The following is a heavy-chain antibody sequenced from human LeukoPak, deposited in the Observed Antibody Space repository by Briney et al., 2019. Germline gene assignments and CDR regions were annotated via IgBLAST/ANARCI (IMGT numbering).Heavy chain of an antibody. J-gene: IGHJ4*02. CDR1: GFTFSSYG. CDR3: ARDLSERYSTDY. CDR2: IWYDGSNK. D-gene: IGHD1-26*01. Sequence: GRSLRLSCAASGFTFSSYGMPWVRQAPGKGLEWVAVIWYDGSNKYYADSVKGRFTISRDNSKNTLYLQMNSLRAEDTAVYYCARDLSERYSTDYWGQGTLVTVSS. V-gene: IGHV3-33*01.